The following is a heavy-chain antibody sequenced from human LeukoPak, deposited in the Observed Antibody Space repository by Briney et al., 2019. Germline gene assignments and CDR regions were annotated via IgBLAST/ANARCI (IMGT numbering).Heavy chain of an antibody. V-gene: IGHV3-11*01. Sequence: GGSLRLSCAASGFTFGDYYMSWIRRAPGKGLEWVSYISSSGSTIYYADSVKGRFTISRDNAKNSLYLQMNSLRAEDTAVYYCARDYQWDKNLDYWGQGTLVTVSS. CDR2: ISSSGSTI. D-gene: IGHD1-26*01. CDR3: ARDYQWDKNLDY. J-gene: IGHJ4*02. CDR1: GFTFGDYY.